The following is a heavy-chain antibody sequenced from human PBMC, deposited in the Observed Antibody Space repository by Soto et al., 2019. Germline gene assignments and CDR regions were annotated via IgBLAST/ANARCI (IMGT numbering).Heavy chain of an antibody. Sequence: ASVKVSCKASGYTFTGYYMHWVRQAPGQGLEWMGWINPNSGGTNYAQKFQGWVTMTRDTSISTAYMELSRLRSDDTAVYYCARGLVPAAIVYAFDIWGQGTMVTVSS. CDR1: GYTFTGYY. D-gene: IGHD2-2*01. CDR2: INPNSGGT. CDR3: ARGLVPAAIVYAFDI. V-gene: IGHV1-2*04. J-gene: IGHJ3*02.